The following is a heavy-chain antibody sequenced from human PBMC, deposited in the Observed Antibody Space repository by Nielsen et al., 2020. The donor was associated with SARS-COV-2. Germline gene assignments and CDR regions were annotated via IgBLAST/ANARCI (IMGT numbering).Heavy chain of an antibody. Sequence: GESLKISCAASGFTFSSYAMSWVRQAPGKGLEWVSAISGSGGSTYYADSVKGRFTISRDNSKNTLYLQMNSLRAEDTAVYYCARAPRGCTNGVCYTGYFDYWGQGTLVTVSS. CDR1: GFTFSSYA. J-gene: IGHJ4*02. V-gene: IGHV3-23*01. D-gene: IGHD2-8*01. CDR2: ISGSGGST. CDR3: ARAPRGCTNGVCYTGYFDY.